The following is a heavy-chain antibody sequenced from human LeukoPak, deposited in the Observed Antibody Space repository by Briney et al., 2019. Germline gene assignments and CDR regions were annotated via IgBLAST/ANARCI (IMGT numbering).Heavy chain of an antibody. J-gene: IGHJ4*02. CDR1: GYTLTELS. CDR2: FDPEDGET. Sequence: ASVKVSCKVSGYTLTELSMHWVRQAPGKGLEWMGGFDPEDGETIYAQKFQGRVTMTEDTSTDTAYMELSSLRSEDTAVYYCAVYYYDSSGYYSFDYWGQGTLVTVSS. D-gene: IGHD3-22*01. CDR3: AVYYYDSSGYYSFDY. V-gene: IGHV1-24*01.